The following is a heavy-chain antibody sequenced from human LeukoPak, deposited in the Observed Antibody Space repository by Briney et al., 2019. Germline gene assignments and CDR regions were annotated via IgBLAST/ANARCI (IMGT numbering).Heavy chain of an antibody. CDR2: INHGGST. J-gene: IGHJ1*01. V-gene: IGHV4-34*01. CDR1: GGSFSGYY. CDR3: ARRLLGYCSGGSCYSGYFQH. Sequence: PSETLSLTCAGYGGSFSGYYWGWIRQPPGKGLEWSVEINHGGSTNYNPSLKSRVTISVDTSKNQFSLKRSSLPPTAPAVYYCARRLLGYCSGGSCYSGYFQHWGQGTLVTVSS. D-gene: IGHD2-15*01.